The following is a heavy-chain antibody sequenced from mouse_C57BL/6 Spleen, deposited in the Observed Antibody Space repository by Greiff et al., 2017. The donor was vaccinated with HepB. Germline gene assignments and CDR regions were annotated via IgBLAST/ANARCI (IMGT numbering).Heavy chain of an antibody. J-gene: IGHJ4*01. CDR2: INPNNGGT. V-gene: IGHV1-26*01. D-gene: IGHD2-3*01. Sequence: EVQLQQSGPELVKPGASVKISCKASGYTFTDYYMNWVKQSHGKSLEWIGDINPNNGGTSYNQKFKGKATLTVDKSSSTAYMELRSLTSEDSAVYYCARGGYDGYSSYYAMDYWGQGTSVTVSS. CDR3: ARGGYDGYSSYYAMDY. CDR1: GYTFTDYY.